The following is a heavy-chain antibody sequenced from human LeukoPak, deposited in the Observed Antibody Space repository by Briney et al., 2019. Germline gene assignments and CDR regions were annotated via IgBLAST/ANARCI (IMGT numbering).Heavy chain of an antibody. J-gene: IGHJ4*02. CDR1: GYTFTGYY. D-gene: IGHD6-19*01. Sequence: SVKVSCKASGYTFTGYYMHWVRQAPGQGLEWMGGIIPIFGTANYAQKFQGRVTITADESTSTAYMELSSLRSEDTAVYYCARYALYSSGKPYDYWGQGTLVTVSS. CDR3: ARYALYSSGKPYDY. V-gene: IGHV1-69*13. CDR2: IIPIFGTA.